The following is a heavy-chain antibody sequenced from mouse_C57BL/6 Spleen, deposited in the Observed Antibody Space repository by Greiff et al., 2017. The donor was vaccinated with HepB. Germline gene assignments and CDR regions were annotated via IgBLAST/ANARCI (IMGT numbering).Heavy chain of an antibody. CDR3: TTNWGFDY. J-gene: IGHJ2*01. CDR1: GFNIKDDY. CDR2: IDPENGDT. V-gene: IGHV14-4*01. Sequence: VQLQQSGAELVRPGASVKLSCTASGFNIKDDYMHWVKQRPEQGLEWIGWIDPENGDTEYASKFQGKATITADTSSNTAYLQLSSLTSEDTAVYYCTTNWGFDYWGQGTTLTVSS.